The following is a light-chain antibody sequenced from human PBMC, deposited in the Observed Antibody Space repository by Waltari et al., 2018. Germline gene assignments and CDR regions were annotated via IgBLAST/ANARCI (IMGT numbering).Light chain of an antibody. CDR2: DVT. V-gene: IGLV2-14*03. J-gene: IGLJ1*01. CDR3: SSYTSSGTRV. Sequence: QPPLTQPASVSGSVGQSITISCTGTSDDLGTYNFFSWYQQYPGKAPKLIIYDVTDRPSGISHRFSGSKSGNTASLIISGLQDEDEADYHCSSYTSSGTRVFGTGTTVTVL. CDR1: SDDLGTYNF.